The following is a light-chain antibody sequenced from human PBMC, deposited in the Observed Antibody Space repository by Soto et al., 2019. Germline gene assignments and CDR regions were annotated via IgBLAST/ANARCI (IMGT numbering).Light chain of an antibody. V-gene: IGKV1-5*03. Sequence: DIQMTQSPSTLSASVGGTVTIACRASQHIGSWLAWYQQKPGKAPNLLIYKASSLESGVPSRFSGSKSGTEFTLTISSLQPDDFATYYCQHYNSYLWTFGQGTKVDIK. CDR2: KAS. CDR1: QHIGSW. CDR3: QHYNSYLWT. J-gene: IGKJ1*01.